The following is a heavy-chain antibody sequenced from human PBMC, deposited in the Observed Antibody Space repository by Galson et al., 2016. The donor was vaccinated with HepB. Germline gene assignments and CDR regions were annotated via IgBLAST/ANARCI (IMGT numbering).Heavy chain of an antibody. CDR3: AREYCGAGNGYFHSGAFDI. CDR1: GFTFTDYY. V-gene: IGHV3-69-1*02. D-gene: IGHD2-15*01. CDR2: ISSTI. J-gene: IGHJ3*02. Sequence: SLRLSCAASGFTFTDYYMTWIRQAPGKGLEWVSSISSTIYYADSVKGRFTLSRDDSKNLLYLQMNRLRAEDTAVYFCAREYCGAGNGYFHSGAFDIWGQGTMVSVSS.